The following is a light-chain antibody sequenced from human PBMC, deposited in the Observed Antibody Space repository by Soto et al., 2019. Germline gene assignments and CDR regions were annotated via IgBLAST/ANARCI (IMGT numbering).Light chain of an antibody. CDR1: QSVGSR. J-gene: IGKJ5*01. CDR2: GAS. V-gene: IGKV3-20*01. CDR3: QQYVTSAIT. Sequence: EIVMTHSPGTLCFSPGERAILSFRAIQSVGSRLAWYQQKPGQAPSLLISGASSRAAGIPDRFSGSGSGTDFTLTISRLEPEDLALYYCQQYVTSAITFGQGTRLEIK.